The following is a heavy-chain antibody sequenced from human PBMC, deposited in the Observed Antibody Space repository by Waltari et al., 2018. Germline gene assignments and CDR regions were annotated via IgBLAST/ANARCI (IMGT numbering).Heavy chain of an antibody. V-gene: IGHV4-34*01. CDR2: INHSGST. CDR3: ARARGYSYGLSRYYFDY. J-gene: IGHJ4*02. CDR1: GGSFSGYY. D-gene: IGHD5-18*01. Sequence: QVQLQQWGAGLLKPSETLSLTCAVYGGSFSGYYWSWLRQPPGKGLEWIGEINHSGSTNYNPSLKSRVTISVDTSKNQFSLKLSSVTAADTAVYYCARARGYSYGLSRYYFDYWGQGTLVTVSS.